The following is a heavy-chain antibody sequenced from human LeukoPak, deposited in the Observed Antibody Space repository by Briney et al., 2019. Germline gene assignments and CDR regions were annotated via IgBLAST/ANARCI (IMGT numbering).Heavy chain of an antibody. CDR1: GGSISSGGYY. Sequence: PSETLSLTCTVSGGSISSGGYYWSWIRQHPGKGLEWIGYIYYSGSTNYNPSLKSRVTISVDTSKNQFSLKLSSVTAADTAVYYCARQKRVVAALFAFDIWGQGTMVTVSS. J-gene: IGHJ3*02. CDR3: ARQKRVVAALFAFDI. D-gene: IGHD2-15*01. CDR2: IYYSGST. V-gene: IGHV4-61*08.